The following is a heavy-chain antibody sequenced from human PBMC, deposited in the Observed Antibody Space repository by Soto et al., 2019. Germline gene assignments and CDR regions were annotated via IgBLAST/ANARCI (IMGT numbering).Heavy chain of an antibody. V-gene: IGHV4-59*01. CDR1: GDSISSYY. Sequence: QVQLQESGPGLVKPSETLSLTCAVSGDSISSYYCLWIRQPPGKGLESIGYLYYGRSANYNPSLRSRVTLSVDTSTNQCSLTLSSMTAADTAVYYCALRSMAVVPEYWGQGTLVTVSS. CDR2: LYYGRSA. J-gene: IGHJ4*02. CDR3: ALRSMAVVPEY. D-gene: IGHD3-22*01.